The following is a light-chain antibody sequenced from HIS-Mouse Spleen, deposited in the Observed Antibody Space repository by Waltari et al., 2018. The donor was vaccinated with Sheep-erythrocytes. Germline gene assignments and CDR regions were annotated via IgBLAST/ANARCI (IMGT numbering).Light chain of an antibody. J-gene: IGLJ1*01. CDR3: CSYAGSYNHV. V-gene: IGLV2-11*01. CDR2: DVS. Sequence: QSALTQPRSVSGSPGQSVTISCTGTSSDVGGYNYVSWYQQHPGKAPKLMIYDVSKRPSGVPDRVYVSKSGNTASLTISGLQAEDEADYYCCSYAGSYNHVFATGTKVTVL. CDR1: SSDVGGYNY.